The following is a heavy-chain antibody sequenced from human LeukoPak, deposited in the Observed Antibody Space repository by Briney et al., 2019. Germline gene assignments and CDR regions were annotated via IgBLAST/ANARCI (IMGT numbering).Heavy chain of an antibody. D-gene: IGHD3-10*01. CDR3: ARVVRGVIIGLFDY. J-gene: IGHJ4*02. V-gene: IGHV4-61*01. CDR1: GGFVSSGSYY. CDR2: IYYSGST. Sequence: SETLSLTCTVSGGFVSSGSYYWSWIRQPPGKGLEWIGYIYYSGSTNYNPSLKSRVTISVDTSKNQFSLKLSSVTAADTAVYYCARVVRGVIIGLFDYWGQGTLVTVSS.